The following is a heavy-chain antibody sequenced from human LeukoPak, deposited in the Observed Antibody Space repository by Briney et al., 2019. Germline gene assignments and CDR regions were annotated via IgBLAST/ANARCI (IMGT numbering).Heavy chain of an antibody. V-gene: IGHV3-23*01. CDR1: GFTFSSYA. J-gene: IGHJ4*02. D-gene: IGHD1/OR15-1a*01. CDR2: ISGSGGST. Sequence: GGSLRLSCAASGFTFSSYAMSWVRQAPGKGLEWVSAISGSGGSTYYADSVKGRFTISRDNSKNTLYLQMNSLRAEDTAVYYCAKDQRTVMGTPPYYFDYWGQGTLVTVSS. CDR3: AKDQRTVMGTPPYYFDY.